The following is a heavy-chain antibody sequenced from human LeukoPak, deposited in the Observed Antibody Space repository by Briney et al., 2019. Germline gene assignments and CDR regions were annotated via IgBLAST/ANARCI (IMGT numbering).Heavy chain of an antibody. CDR1: GGSFSGYY. Sequence: PSETLSLTCAVYGGSFSGYYWSWIRQPPGKGLEWIGEINHSGSTNYNPSLKSRVTISVDTSKNQFSLKLSSVTAADTAVYYCARQPVTTDAFDIWGQGTMVTVSS. J-gene: IGHJ3*02. D-gene: IGHD4-17*01. CDR2: INHSGST. CDR3: ARQPVTTDAFDI. V-gene: IGHV4-34*01.